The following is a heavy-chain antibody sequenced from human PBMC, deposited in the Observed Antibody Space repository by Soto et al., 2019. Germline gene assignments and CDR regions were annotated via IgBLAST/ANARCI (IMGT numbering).Heavy chain of an antibody. J-gene: IGHJ3*02. D-gene: IGHD1-26*01. V-gene: IGHV4-34*06. CDR3: ARGRGGTYDAFDI. CDR2: INHSGST. CDR1: GGSFSGYY. Sequence: SETLSLTCAVYGGSFSGYYWSWIRQPPGKGLEWIGEINHSGSTNYNPSLKSRVTILLDTYKNQFSLKLVSLTAADTAFYYCARGRGGTYDAFDIWGQGTMVAVSS.